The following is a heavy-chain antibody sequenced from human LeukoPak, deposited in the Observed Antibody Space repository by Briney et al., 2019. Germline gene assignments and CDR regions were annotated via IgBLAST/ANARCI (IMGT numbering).Heavy chain of an antibody. V-gene: IGHV3-23*01. J-gene: IGHJ4*02. CDR2: ISGNGGST. D-gene: IGHD4/OR15-4a*01. Sequence: GGSLRLSCAASGFTFSSYAMGSASQAPGKGLGWVSAISGNGGSTTYEDSVKGRFTIARNNSKTTLYLQMNSLGAEDTAVYYCAKDLVPAGAKRAVGHWGQGTLVTVSS. CDR3: AKDLVPAGAKRAVGH. CDR1: GFTFSSYA.